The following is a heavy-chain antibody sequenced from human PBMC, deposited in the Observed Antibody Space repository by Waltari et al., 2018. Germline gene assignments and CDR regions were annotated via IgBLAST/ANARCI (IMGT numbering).Heavy chain of an antibody. Sequence: QVQLVQSGAEVKKPGSSVKVSCKASGGTFSSYANRWVRQATGQGLEWKGGIIPIFGTANYAQKFQGRVTITADESTSTAYMELSSLRSEDTAVYYCAREPRYCSSTSCYGGMDVWGQGTTVTVSS. D-gene: IGHD2-2*01. CDR2: IIPIFGTA. J-gene: IGHJ6*02. CDR3: AREPRYCSSTSCYGGMDV. CDR1: GGTFSSYA. V-gene: IGHV1-69*01.